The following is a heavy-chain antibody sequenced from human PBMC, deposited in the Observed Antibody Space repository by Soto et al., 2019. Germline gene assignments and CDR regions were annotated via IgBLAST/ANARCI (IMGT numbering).Heavy chain of an antibody. Sequence: ASVKVSCKASGYSFYNYDITWVRQARGQGLEWMGTISAYIEYTNIAQSLQGRVSLTTDKSTATAYMELENLTSDDTAVYYCARARATVTTERALGYWGQGTLVTVSS. J-gene: IGHJ4*02. CDR3: ARARATVTTERALGY. D-gene: IGHD4-17*01. CDR1: GYSFYNYD. V-gene: IGHV1-18*01. CDR2: ISAYIEYT.